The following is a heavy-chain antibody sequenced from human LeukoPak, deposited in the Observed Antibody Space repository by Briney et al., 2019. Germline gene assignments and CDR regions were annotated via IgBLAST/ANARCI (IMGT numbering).Heavy chain of an antibody. CDR3: AREVLRYFDWLPRLGYYYYGMDV. Sequence: GASVNVSCKASGYTFTSYDINWVRQATGQGLEWMGWMNPNSGNTGYAQKFQGRVTMTRNTSISTAYMELSSLRSEDTAVYYCAREVLRYFDWLPRLGYYYYGMDVWGQGTTVTVSS. D-gene: IGHD3-9*01. J-gene: IGHJ6*02. CDR2: MNPNSGNT. CDR1: GYTFTSYD. V-gene: IGHV1-8*01.